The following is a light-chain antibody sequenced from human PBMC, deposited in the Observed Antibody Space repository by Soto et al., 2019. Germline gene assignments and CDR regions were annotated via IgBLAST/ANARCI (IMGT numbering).Light chain of an antibody. CDR2: DTS. CDR1: QTISNM. CDR3: QQRSNWPWT. J-gene: IGKJ1*01. Sequence: EVVMTQSPATLSVSPGDKVSLSCRANQTISNMLAWYQQKPGQAPRLLMYDTSYRATGIPARFSGSGSGTDFTLTISSLEPEDFAVYYCQQRSNWPWTFGQGTKVDIK. V-gene: IGKV3-11*01.